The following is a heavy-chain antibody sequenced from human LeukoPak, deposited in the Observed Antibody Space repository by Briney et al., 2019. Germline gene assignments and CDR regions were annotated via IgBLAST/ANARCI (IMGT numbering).Heavy chain of an antibody. D-gene: IGHD6-13*01. CDR2: INPNSGGG. V-gene: IGHV1-2*02. CDR3: ARGVGSSWFGP. Sequence: ASVKVSCKASGYTFTDFYVHWVRRAPGQGLEWMGWINPNSGGGSFAQSFQGGVTMTRDTAISTAYMELRRLTSDDTAVYYCARGVGSSWFGPWGQGALVTVSS. J-gene: IGHJ5*02. CDR1: GYTFTDFY.